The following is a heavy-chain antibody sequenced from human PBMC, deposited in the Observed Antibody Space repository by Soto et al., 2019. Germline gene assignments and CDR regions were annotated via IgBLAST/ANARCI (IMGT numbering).Heavy chain of an antibody. CDR1: GATVGSYA. Sequence: KRNRASVKVWGKSCGATVGSYAISWVRQAPGQGLEWMGGIIPIFGTANYAQKFQGRVTITADESTSTAYMELSSLRSEDTAVYYCARVFGTGPSWGQGTLVTVSS. CDR2: IIPIFGTA. CDR3: ARVFGTGPS. D-gene: IGHD1-1*01. V-gene: IGHV1-69*13. J-gene: IGHJ4*02.